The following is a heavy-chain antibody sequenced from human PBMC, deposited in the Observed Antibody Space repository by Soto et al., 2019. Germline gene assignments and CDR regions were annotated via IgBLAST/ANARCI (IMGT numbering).Heavy chain of an antibody. CDR3: AGGSSLCWECFHH. CDR2: VYNSGST. CDR1: GGSISNYY. Sequence: QVQLQESGPGLVKPSETLSLTCNVSGGSISNYYWSWIRQPPGKGLEYIGHVYNSGSTIHSPSLKSRATISVDTSKNQFSLKLTSMTAADTAVYYCAGGSSLCWECFHHWGQGILITVSS. D-gene: IGHD2-2*01. V-gene: IGHV4-59*01. J-gene: IGHJ1*01.